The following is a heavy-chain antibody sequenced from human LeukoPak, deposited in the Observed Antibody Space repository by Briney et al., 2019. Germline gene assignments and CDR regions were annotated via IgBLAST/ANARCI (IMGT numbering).Heavy chain of an antibody. CDR1: GFTFSSYW. CDR2: IKQDGSEK. CDR3: ARSRVSRGDAFDI. D-gene: IGHD3-10*01. Sequence: GGSLRLSCAGSGFTFSSYWMSWVRQAPGKGLGWAANIKQDGSEKYYVDSVKGRFTISRDNAKNSLYLQMNSLRAEDTAVYYCARSRVSRGDAFDIWGQGTMVTVSS. J-gene: IGHJ3*02. V-gene: IGHV3-7*01.